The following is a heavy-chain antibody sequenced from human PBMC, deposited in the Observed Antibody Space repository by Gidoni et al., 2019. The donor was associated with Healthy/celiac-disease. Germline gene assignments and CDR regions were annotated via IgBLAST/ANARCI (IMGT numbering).Heavy chain of an antibody. CDR1: GYTFTSYD. Sequence: GYTFTSYDINWVRQATGQGLEWLGWMNPNSGNTGYAQKFQGRVTMTRNTSISTAYMELSSLRSEDTAVYYCARRSSGYYYGFDYWGQGTLVTVSS. V-gene: IGHV1-8*01. CDR2: MNPNSGNT. D-gene: IGHD3-22*01. J-gene: IGHJ4*02. CDR3: ARRSSGYYYGFDY.